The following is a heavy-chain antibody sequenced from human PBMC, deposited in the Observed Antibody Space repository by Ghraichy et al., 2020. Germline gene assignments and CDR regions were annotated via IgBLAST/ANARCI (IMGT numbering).Heavy chain of an antibody. V-gene: IGHV3-21*01. CDR2: ISSSSSYI. Sequence: GGSLRLSCAASGFTFSSYSMNWVRQAPGKGLEWVSSISSSSSYIYYADSVKGRFTISRDNAKNSLYLQMNSLRAEDTAVYYCARGGWDSSGWYDYWGQGTLVTVSS. D-gene: IGHD6-19*01. CDR1: GFTFSSYS. CDR3: ARGGWDSSGWYDY. J-gene: IGHJ4*02.